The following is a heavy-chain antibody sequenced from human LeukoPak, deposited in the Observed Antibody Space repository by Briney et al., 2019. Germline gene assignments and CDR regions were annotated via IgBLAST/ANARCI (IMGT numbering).Heavy chain of an antibody. CDR2: IHYSGST. D-gene: IGHD3-10*01. Sequence: SETLSLTCTVSGGSISSYYWSWIRQPPGKGLEWMGCIHYSGSTYSNPSLNSRITISVDTSKSQFSLKLSSVTAADTAVYYCARRYYFVSGSYYPFDFWGQGTLVTVSS. CDR1: GGSISSYY. J-gene: IGHJ4*02. CDR3: ARRYYFVSGSYYPFDF. V-gene: IGHV4-59*04.